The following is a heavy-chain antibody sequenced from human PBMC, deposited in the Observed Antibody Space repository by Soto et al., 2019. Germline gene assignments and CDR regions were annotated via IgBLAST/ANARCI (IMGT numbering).Heavy chain of an antibody. CDR3: VKDRSLAVADVYYFDY. CDR1: GFTFRSYA. Sequence: VGSRSLSWAASGFTFRSYAMSWVRQAPWKGLEWGSAISGSGGSPYYADSVKGRFTSSRDNSKKPLFLPMSSLRADDTAVYYCVKDRSLAVADVYYFDYWGRGTLVTVSS. D-gene: IGHD6-19*01. CDR2: ISGSGGSP. J-gene: IGHJ4*02. V-gene: IGHV3-23*01.